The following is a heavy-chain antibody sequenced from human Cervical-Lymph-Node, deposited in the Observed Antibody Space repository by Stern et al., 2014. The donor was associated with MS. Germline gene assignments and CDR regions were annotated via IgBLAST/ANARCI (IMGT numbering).Heavy chain of an antibody. J-gene: IGHJ6*02. V-gene: IGHV1-69*04. CDR2: IIPILGIV. CDR3: ARGGYCSSSSCYPYYYYGMDV. D-gene: IGHD2-2*01. Sequence: VQLVQSGAEVKKPGSSVKVSCKASGGTFSSYTISWVRQAPGQGLEWMGRIIPILGIVNYAQKFQGRVTITADKSTSTAYMELSSLRSEDTAVYYCARGGYCSSSSCYPYYYYGMDVWGQGTTVTVSS. CDR1: GGTFSSYT.